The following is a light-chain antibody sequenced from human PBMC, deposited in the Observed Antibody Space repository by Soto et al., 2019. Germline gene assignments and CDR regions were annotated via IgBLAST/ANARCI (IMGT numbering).Light chain of an antibody. Sequence: DIQMTQSPSTLSASVGDRVTITCRASQSIKSWLAWYQQKPGKAPKLLIYKASSLESGVPSRFSGSGSGTEFTLTISRLEPEDFAVYYCQQYGSSPRTFGQGTKVDIK. J-gene: IGKJ1*01. V-gene: IGKV1-5*03. CDR2: KAS. CDR1: QSIKSW. CDR3: QQYGSSPRT.